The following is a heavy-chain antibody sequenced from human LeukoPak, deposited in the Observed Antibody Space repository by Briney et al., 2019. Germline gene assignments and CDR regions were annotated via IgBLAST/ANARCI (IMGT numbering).Heavy chain of an antibody. J-gene: IGHJ4*02. CDR2: INPDSGAT. D-gene: IGHD3-10*01. CDR1: GYTFTGYY. V-gene: IGHV1-2*02. Sequence: ASVKVSCKASGYTFTGYYMHWVRQTPGQGLEWMGWINPDSGATNYAQNFQGRVTMTRDTSISTAYMDLTRLRSDDTSVYYCARDYRSYASGSYSWGQGTLVTVSS. CDR3: ARDYRSYASGSYS.